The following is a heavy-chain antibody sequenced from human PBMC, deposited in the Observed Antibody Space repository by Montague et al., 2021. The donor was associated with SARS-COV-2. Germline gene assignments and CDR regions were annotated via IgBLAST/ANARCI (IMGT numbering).Heavy chain of an antibody. CDR2: IGGDGRDS. CDR1: GFTFDDYT. D-gene: IGHD5-12*01. Sequence: SLRLSCAASGFTFDDYTMYWVRQRPGKGLECVSLIGGDGRDSYYTDSVRGRFTISRDNDKNSPYLYMNNLTTEDSALYYCAKDLSGYDYALYFDRWGRGTRVTVSA. CDR3: AKDLSGYDYALYFDR. J-gene: IGHJ4*02. V-gene: IGHV3-43*02.